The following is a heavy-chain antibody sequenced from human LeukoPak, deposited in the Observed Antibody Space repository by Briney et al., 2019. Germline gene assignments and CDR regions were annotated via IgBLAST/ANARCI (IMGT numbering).Heavy chain of an antibody. CDR2: IIPIFGTA. V-gene: IGHV1-69*06. CDR3: ARAGVEYQHNWFDP. CDR1: GGTFSSCA. J-gene: IGHJ5*02. D-gene: IGHD2-2*01. Sequence: SVKVSCKASGGTFSSCAISWVRQAPGQGLEWMGGIIPIFGTANYAQKFQGRVTITADKSTSTAYMELSSLRSEDTAVYYCARAGVEYQHNWFDPWGQGTLVTVSS.